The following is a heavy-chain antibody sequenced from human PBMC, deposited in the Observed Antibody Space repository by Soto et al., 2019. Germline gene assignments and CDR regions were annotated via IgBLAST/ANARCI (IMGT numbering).Heavy chain of an antibody. J-gene: IGHJ6*02. V-gene: IGHV3-15*07. CDR3: TTCITMVRALYYYYYGMDV. D-gene: IGHD3-10*01. CDR2: IKSKTDGGTT. Sequence: PGGSLRLSCAASGFTFSNAWMNWVRQAPGKGLEWVGRIKSKTDGGTTDYAAPVKGRFTISRYDSKNTLYLQMNSLKTEDTAVYYCTTCITMVRALYYYYYGMDVWGQGTTVTVSS. CDR1: GFTFSNAW.